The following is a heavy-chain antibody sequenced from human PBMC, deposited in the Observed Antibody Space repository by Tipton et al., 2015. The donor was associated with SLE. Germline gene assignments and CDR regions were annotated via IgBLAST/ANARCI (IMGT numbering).Heavy chain of an antibody. J-gene: IGHJ4*02. CDR3: ARDIPPYSSGWYATDY. CDR2: IYYSGST. CDR1: GGSISSSSYY. Sequence: TLSLTCTVSGGSISSSSYYWGWIRQPPGRGLEWIGSIYYSGSTYYNPSLKSRVTISVDTSKNQFSLKLNSVTAADTAVYYCARDIPPYSSGWYATDYWGQGTLVTVSS. V-gene: IGHV4-39*07. D-gene: IGHD6-19*01.